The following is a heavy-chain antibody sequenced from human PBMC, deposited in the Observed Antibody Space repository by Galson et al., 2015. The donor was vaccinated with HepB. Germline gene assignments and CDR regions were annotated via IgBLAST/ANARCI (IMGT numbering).Heavy chain of an antibody. Sequence: SLRLSCAASGFTFSSYAMSWVRQAPGKGLEWVSAISGSGGSTYYADSVKGRFTISRDNSKNTLYLQMNSLRAEDTAVYYCAKLPYSSSWSPGVDYWGQGTLVTVSS. D-gene: IGHD6-13*01. CDR2: ISGSGGST. CDR3: AKLPYSSSWSPGVDY. V-gene: IGHV3-23*01. CDR1: GFTFSSYA. J-gene: IGHJ4*02.